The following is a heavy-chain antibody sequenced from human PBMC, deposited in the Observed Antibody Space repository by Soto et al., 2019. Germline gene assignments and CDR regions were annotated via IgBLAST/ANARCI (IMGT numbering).Heavy chain of an antibody. J-gene: IGHJ6*02. D-gene: IGHD3-22*01. CDR2: IIPIFDIT. CDR3: AASAAGGYYTPHPNYYCLDI. V-gene: IGHV1-69*13. Sequence: ASVKVSCKASGGTFRSYSISWVRQAPGQGLEWMGGIIPIFDITSYAQKFQGRVTITADESTSTAYMELSSLGSDDTAVYYCAASAAGGYYTPHPNYYCLDIWAQGSTVTVSS. CDR1: GGTFRSYS.